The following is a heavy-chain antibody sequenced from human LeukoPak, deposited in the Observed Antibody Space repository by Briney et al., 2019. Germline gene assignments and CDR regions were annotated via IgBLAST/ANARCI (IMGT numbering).Heavy chain of an antibody. CDR3: ARDLYMDIGGYYQSLDY. CDR2: INSDGSGT. CDR1: GFTFSSYR. D-gene: IGHD3-22*01. V-gene: IGHV3-74*03. J-gene: IGHJ4*02. Sequence: GGSLRLSCAASGFTFSSYRMHWVRQAPGKGLVWVSRINSDGSGTTYADSVKGRFTVSKDNAKNTVYLQMNSLSVEDTAVYYCARDLYMDIGGYYQSLDYWGQGPLVTVSS.